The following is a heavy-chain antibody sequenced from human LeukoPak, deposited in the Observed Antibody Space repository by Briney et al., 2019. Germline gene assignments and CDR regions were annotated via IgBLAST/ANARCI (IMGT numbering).Heavy chain of an antibody. V-gene: IGHV3-30*03. CDR1: GFTLSHYS. CDR2: ISYDESYK. CDR3: ARDLGGSGSSPDQYFGMDV. J-gene: IGHJ6*02. Sequence: GRSLRLSCVASGFTLSHYSMHWVRQAPGKGLEWVAVISYDESYKYYADSVKGRSTISRDKSNITLLLQMNSLGPEDTAVYSCARDLGGSGSSPDQYFGMDVWGQGATVTVSS. D-gene: IGHD2-15*01.